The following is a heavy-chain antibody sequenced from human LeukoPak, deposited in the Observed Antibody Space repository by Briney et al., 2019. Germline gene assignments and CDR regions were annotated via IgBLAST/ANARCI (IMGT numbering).Heavy chain of an antibody. CDR1: GGSISTGTYF. J-gene: IGHJ4*02. D-gene: IGHD3-9*01. CDR2: GHYGGST. CDR3: ARKYDILTGPLDY. Sequence: PSETLSLTCTVSGGSISTGTYFWDWIRQPPGKGLEWIASGHYGGSTYYMPSLKGRITISLDASKNQFSLSLGSVTAADTAVYYCARKYDILTGPLDYWGQGTLVTVSS. V-gene: IGHV4-39*07.